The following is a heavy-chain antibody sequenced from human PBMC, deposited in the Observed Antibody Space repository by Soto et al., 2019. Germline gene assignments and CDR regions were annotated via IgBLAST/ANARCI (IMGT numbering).Heavy chain of an antibody. CDR2: IIPIFGTA. Sequence: QVQLVQSGAEVRKPGSSVKVSCKASGGTFSRHAISWVRQAPGQGLEWMGGIIPIFGTANHAQKFQGRVTIIADESTSTVYMELSSLSSEETAMYYCARGWGYDSNDYYYAYWGQGTLVIVSS. J-gene: IGHJ4*02. CDR3: ARGWGYDSNDYYYAY. V-gene: IGHV1-69*01. D-gene: IGHD3-22*01. CDR1: GGTFSRHA.